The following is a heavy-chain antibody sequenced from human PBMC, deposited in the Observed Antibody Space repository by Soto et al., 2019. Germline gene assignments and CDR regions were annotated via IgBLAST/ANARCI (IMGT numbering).Heavy chain of an antibody. D-gene: IGHD6-19*01. CDR1: GYTFTSYA. V-gene: IGHV1-3*01. CDR3: ATDYSSGWSNY. Sequence: ASVKVSCKAFGYTFTSYAMHWVRQAPGKGLEWMGWINAGNGKTKYSQKFQGRGTITKDTSANTAYMELSSLRSEDTAVYYCATDYSSGWSNYWGQGTLVTVSS. CDR2: INAGNGKT. J-gene: IGHJ4*02.